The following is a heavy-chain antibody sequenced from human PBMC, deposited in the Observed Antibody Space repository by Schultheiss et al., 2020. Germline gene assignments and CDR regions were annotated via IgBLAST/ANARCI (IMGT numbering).Heavy chain of an antibody. CDR3: AAFTGTNPGGRFDY. Sequence: GGSLRLSCAASGFTFSSYSMNWVRQAPGKGLEWVSSISSSSSYIYYADSVKGRFTISRDNSKNTLYLQMNSLRAEDTAVYFCAAFTGTNPGGRFDYWGQGTVVTVSS. CDR1: GFTFSSYS. J-gene: IGHJ4*02. CDR2: ISSSSSYI. D-gene: IGHD2-8*01. V-gene: IGHV3-21*01.